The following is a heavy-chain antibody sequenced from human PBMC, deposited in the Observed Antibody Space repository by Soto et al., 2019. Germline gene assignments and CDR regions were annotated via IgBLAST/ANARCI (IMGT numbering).Heavy chain of an antibody. J-gene: IGHJ5*02. CDR1: GFTFSSYA. CDR3: ARDGIHDSSGNYYA. V-gene: IGHV3-30-3*01. CDR2: ISYDGSNK. D-gene: IGHD3-22*01. Sequence: QVQLVESGGGVVQPGRSLRLSCAASGFTFSSYAMHWVRQAPGKGLEWVAVISYDGSNKYYADSVKGRFTISRDNSKNTLYLQMNSLRAENTAVYYGARDGIHDSSGNYYAWGQGTLVTVSS.